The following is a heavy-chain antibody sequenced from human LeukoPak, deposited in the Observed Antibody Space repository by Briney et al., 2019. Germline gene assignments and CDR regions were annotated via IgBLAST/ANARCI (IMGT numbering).Heavy chain of an antibody. CDR3: VAKASGWHLPFDY. CDR2: ISGSDGNT. D-gene: IGHD6-19*01. Sequence: GGSLRLSCAASGFTFRSYAMNWVRQAPGEGLEWVSAISGSDGNTYYADSVKGRFTFSRDNSKNTLYLQMNSLRVEDTAIYYCVAKASGWHLPFDYWGQGTLVTVSS. V-gene: IGHV3-23*01. J-gene: IGHJ4*02. CDR1: GFTFRSYA.